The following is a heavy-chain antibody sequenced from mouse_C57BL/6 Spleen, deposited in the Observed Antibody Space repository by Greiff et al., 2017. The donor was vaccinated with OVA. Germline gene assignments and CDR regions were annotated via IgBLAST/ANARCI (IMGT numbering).Heavy chain of an antibody. CDR2: IYWDDDK. J-gene: IGHJ2*01. Sequence: QVQLKESGPGILQSSQTLSLTCSFSGFSLSTSGMGVSWIRQPSGKGLEWLAHIYWDDDKRYNPSLKSRLTISKDTSRNQVFLKITSVDTADTATYYCARSRVSGSSQYYFDYWGQGTTLTVSS. CDR3: ARSRVSGSSQYYFDY. CDR1: GFSLSTSGMG. D-gene: IGHD1-1*01. V-gene: IGHV8-12*01.